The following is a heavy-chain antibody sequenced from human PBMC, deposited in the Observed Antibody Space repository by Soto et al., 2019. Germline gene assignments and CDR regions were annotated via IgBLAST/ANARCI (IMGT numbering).Heavy chain of an antibody. V-gene: IGHV3-53*01. J-gene: IGHJ4*02. D-gene: IGHD3-10*01. Sequence: EVQLVESGGGLIQPGGSLRLSCAVSGFTVSNNYMSWVRQAPGKGLEGVSVIYSGGYTAYGDSVKGRFTISRDNSKNTLFLQKNSRGADAPACFYWAPHPGGGGYWGQGTLVTVSS. CDR3: APHPGGGGY. CDR1: GFTVSNNY. CDR2: IYSGGYT.